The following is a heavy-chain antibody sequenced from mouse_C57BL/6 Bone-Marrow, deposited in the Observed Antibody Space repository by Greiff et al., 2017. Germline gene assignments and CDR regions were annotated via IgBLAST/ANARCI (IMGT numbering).Heavy chain of an antibody. CDR1: GYTFTSYW. D-gene: IGHD1-1*01. V-gene: IGHV1-64*01. Sequence: QVQLQQPGAELVKPGASVKMSCKASGYTFTSYWITWVKQRPGQGLEWIGMIHPNSGSTNYNEKFKSKATLTVDKSSSTAYMQLSSLTSVDSAVYYCARVLLLRFYAMDYWGQGTSVTVSS. CDR2: IHPNSGST. J-gene: IGHJ4*01. CDR3: ARVLLLRFYAMDY.